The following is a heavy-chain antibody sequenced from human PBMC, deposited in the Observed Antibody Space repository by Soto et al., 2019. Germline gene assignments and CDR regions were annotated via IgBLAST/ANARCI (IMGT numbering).Heavy chain of an antibody. V-gene: IGHV3-7*01. J-gene: IGHJ4*02. Sequence: EVQLVESGGGLVQTGGSLRLSCAASGFTFSSYWMSWVRQAPGKGLEWVANIKEDGSEKYYVDSVKGRFTISRDNAKNSLYLQVNSLRAEDTAIFYCARYRWSGSSPYHFDYWGQGTLVTVSS. CDR3: ARYRWSGSSPYHFDY. D-gene: IGHD6-6*01. CDR1: GFTFSSYW. CDR2: IKEDGSEK.